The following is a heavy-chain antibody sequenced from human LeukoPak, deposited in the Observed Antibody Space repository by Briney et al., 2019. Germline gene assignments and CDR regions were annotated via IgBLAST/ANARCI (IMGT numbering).Heavy chain of an antibody. J-gene: IGHJ4*02. V-gene: IGHV3-30*18. CDR3: AKAAVGYDILTGYSD. D-gene: IGHD3-9*01. CDR2: ISYDGSNK. Sequence: PGRSPRLSCAASGFTFSSYGMHWVRQAPGKGLEWVAVISYDGSNKYYADSVKGRFTISRDNSKNTLYLQMNSLRAEDTALYYCAKAAVGYDILTGYSDWGQGTLVTVSS. CDR1: GFTFSSYG.